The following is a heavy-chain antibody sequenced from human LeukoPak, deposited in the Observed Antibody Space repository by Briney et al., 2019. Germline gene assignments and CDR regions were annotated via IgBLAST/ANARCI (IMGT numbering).Heavy chain of an antibody. D-gene: IGHD1-26*01. CDR3: ARHLSGRYSGYYFDY. Sequence: GESLKLSCKGSGYSFTSYRLGWVRQMPGKGLEWMGVIYPGGSHTRYSPSFQGQVTISADKSISTAFLQWSSLKASDTAMYYCARHLSGRYSGYYFDYWGQGTLVTVSS. V-gene: IGHV5-51*01. CDR1: GYSFTSYR. CDR2: IYPGGSHT. J-gene: IGHJ4*02.